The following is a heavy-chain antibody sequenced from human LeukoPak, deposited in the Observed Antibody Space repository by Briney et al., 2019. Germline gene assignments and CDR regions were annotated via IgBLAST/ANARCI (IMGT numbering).Heavy chain of an antibody. Sequence: GESLKISSQGSGYNFDNYWIAWVRQMPGKGLEWMGIIFPGDSNTRYSPSFQGQVTISADKSINTAYLQWSSLKASDTAIYYCAREQQLVLFDYWGQGALVTVSS. V-gene: IGHV5-51*01. CDR1: GYNFDNYW. CDR2: IFPGDSNT. CDR3: AREQQLVLFDY. D-gene: IGHD1-1*01. J-gene: IGHJ4*02.